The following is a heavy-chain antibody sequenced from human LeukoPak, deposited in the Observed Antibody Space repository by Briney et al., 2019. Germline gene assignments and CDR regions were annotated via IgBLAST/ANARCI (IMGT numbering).Heavy chain of an antibody. J-gene: IGHJ4*02. Sequence: PGGSLRLSCAASGFTFSTYSMNWVRQAPGKGLEWISFISTSSIYIYYADSVKGRFTISRDNARNSLYLQMNSLRAEDTAVYYCAKVIKVDSSGYPFDYWGQGTLVTVSS. CDR2: ISTSSIYI. D-gene: IGHD3-22*01. CDR1: GFTFSTYS. V-gene: IGHV3-21*01. CDR3: AKVIKVDSSGYPFDY.